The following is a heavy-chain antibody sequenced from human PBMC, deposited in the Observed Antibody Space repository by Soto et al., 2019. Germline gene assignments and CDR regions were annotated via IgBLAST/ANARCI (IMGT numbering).Heavy chain of an antibody. CDR1: GFSLSTNGVG. V-gene: IGHV2-5*02. Sequence: QITLRESGPTLVKPTQTLTLTCTFSGFSLSTNGVGVGWMRQPPGEALEWLALFFWDDDKRYSPSLKNRLTITKDTSKNHVVLTMTNTDPVDTATYYCVHSLRRDNCRGGNCYRFDVWGKGTPVTVSS. J-gene: IGHJ4*02. CDR2: FFWDDDK. CDR3: VHSLRRDNCRGGNCYRFDV. D-gene: IGHD2-15*01.